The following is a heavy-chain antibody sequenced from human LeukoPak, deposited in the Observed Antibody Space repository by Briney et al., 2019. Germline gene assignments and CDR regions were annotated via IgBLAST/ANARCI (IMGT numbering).Heavy chain of an antibody. CDR1: GGTSSSYA. CDR2: IIPIFGTA. J-gene: IGHJ6*03. Sequence: ASVKSSSKASGGTSSSYAISWVQQPPGQGLEWGGGIIPIFGTANYAQQFQGRVTITADESTSTAYMELSSLRSDDTAVYYCARGVTLYYYYMDVWGKGTTVTVSS. D-gene: IGHD5/OR15-5a*01. CDR3: ARGVTLYYYYMDV. V-gene: IGHV1-69*13.